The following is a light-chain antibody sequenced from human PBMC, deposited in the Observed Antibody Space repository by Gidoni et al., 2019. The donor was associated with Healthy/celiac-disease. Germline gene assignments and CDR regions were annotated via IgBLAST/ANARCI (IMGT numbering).Light chain of an antibody. CDR2: WAS. J-gene: IGKJ1*01. CDR1: QSVLYSSNNKNY. Sequence: DIVMTQPPDSLAVSLGERATINCKSSQSVLYSSNNKNYLAWYQQKPGQPPKLLIYWASTRESGVPARFSGGGSGTDFTLPISSLQAEDVAVYYCQQYYSTPWTFGQGTKVEIK. CDR3: QQYYSTPWT. V-gene: IGKV4-1*01.